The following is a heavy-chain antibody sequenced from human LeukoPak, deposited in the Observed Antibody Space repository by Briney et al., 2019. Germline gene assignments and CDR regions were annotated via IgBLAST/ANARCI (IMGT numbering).Heavy chain of an antibody. Sequence: ASVKVSCKASGYTFTSHDISRVRQAPGQGLEWMGWISPYNGNTNYAQKLQGRVTMTTDTSTSTAYMELRSLRSYDTAVYYCASLLAGLHIGSDQPDYYYGMDVWGQGTTVTVSS. CDR3: ASLLAGLHIGSDQPDYYYGMDV. D-gene: IGHD2-21*01. J-gene: IGHJ6*02. CDR1: GYTFTSHD. V-gene: IGHV1-18*01. CDR2: ISPYNGNT.